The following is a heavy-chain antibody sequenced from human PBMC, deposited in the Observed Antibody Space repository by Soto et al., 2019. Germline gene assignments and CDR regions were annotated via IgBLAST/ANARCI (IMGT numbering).Heavy chain of an antibody. CDR1: GFSLSNTRLG. Sequence: QVTLKESGPVVVKPTETLTLTCTVSGFSLSNTRLGVSWIRQRPGKALEWLAHIFSNDEKSYSTSLKNRLTISKDTSRSQVVLTMTNVDPVDSATYYCALIKDCSRTDCYLASFDPWGQGTLVTVSS. V-gene: IGHV2-26*01. CDR2: IFSNDEK. CDR3: ALIKDCSRTDCYLASFDP. J-gene: IGHJ5*02. D-gene: IGHD2-2*01.